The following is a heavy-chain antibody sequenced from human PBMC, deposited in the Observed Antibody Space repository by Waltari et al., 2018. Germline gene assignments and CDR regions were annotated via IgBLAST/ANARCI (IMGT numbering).Heavy chain of an antibody. V-gene: IGHV1-8*03. CDR1: GYTFTSYD. CDR2: MNPTSGNT. J-gene: IGHJ4*02. CDR3: ARGRGNLRYFDWQWRY. Sequence: QVQLVQSGAEVKKPGASVKVSCKASGYTFTSYDINWVRQATGQGLEWMGWMNPTSGNTGYAQKFQGRVTITRNTSISTAYMELSSLRSEDTAVYYCARGRGNLRYFDWQWRYWGQGTLVTVSS. D-gene: IGHD3-9*01.